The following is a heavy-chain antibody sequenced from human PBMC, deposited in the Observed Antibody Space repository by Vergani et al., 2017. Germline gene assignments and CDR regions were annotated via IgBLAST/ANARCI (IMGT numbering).Heavy chain of an antibody. CDR2: VSGSSATP. CDR1: GFSFPGYA. CDR3: AKANPRESGYDYLYDDHAMDV. J-gene: IGHJ6*02. Sequence: EVQLLESGGGLVQPGGSLRLSCEASGFSFPGYAMSWVRQAPGKGLEWVSSVSGSSATPYYADSVTGRFIISRDNSKHTLYLQMTSLSAGDTAVYYCAKANPRESGYDYLYDDHAMDVWGQGTTVTVSS. V-gene: IGHV3-23*01. D-gene: IGHD5-12*01.